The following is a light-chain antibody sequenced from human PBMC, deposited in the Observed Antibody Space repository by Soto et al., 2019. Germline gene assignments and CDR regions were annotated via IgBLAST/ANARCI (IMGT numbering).Light chain of an antibody. CDR3: QQYNSSWT. CDR1: QSVNSD. J-gene: IGKJ1*01. CDR2: GAS. Sequence: EIVLTQSPATLSVSPGNRATLSCRASQSVNSDLAWYQQKPGQAPRLLIYGASTRATGTPTRFSGSGSGTEFTLTISSLQSDDFATYYCQQYNSSWTFGQGTKVEIK. V-gene: IGKV3-15*01.